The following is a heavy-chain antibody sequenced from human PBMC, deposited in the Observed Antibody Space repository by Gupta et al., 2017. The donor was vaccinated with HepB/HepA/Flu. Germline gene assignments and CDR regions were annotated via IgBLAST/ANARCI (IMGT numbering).Heavy chain of an antibody. Sequence: TYYADSVKGRFTISRDNSKNTLYLQMNSLRAEDTAVYYCASSSSWYSDYYYGMDVWGQGTTVTVSS. D-gene: IGHD6-13*01. CDR2: T. J-gene: IGHJ6*02. V-gene: IGHV3-66*01. CDR3: ASSSSWYSDYYYGMDV.